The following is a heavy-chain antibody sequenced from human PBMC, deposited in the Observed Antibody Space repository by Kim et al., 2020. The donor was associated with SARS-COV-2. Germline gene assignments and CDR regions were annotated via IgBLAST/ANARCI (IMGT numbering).Heavy chain of an antibody. J-gene: IGHJ4*02. CDR1: GFAFSTSW. Sequence: GGSLRLSCVGSGFAFSTSWITWVRQVPGKGLEWVANIKEDGRDTYYVDSVKGRFTISRDNAKSSVYLQMNSLRAEDTAVNYCARDPYDSSGYGALDYWGQGTLVTVAS. D-gene: IGHD3-22*01. V-gene: IGHV3-7*01. CDR3: ARDPYDSSGYGALDY. CDR2: IKEDGRDT.